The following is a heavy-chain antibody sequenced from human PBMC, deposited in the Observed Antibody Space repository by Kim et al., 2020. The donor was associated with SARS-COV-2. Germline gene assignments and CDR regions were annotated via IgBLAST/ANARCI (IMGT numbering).Heavy chain of an antibody. CDR1: GFTFSRYW. CDR3: AREGGYYYGPGSYYKNW. D-gene: IGHD3-10*01. J-gene: IGHJ5*01. V-gene: IGHV3-7*01. Sequence: GGSLRLSCAASGFTFSRYWMSWVRQAPGKGLEWVANIKQEGSEKYYVDSVKGRFTISRDNAKNSLYLQMNSLRAEDTAVYYCAREGGYYYGPGSYYKNW. CDR2: IKQEGSEK.